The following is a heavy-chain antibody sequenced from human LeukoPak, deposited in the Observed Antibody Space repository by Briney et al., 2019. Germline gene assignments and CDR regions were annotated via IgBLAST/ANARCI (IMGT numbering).Heavy chain of an antibody. CDR2: ISTSTGDT. D-gene: IGHD6-25*01. J-gene: IGHJ4*02. CDR1: GYSFILYG. CDR3: ARERTPGSGYGVDY. Sequence: LRASVKVSCKTSGYSFILYGISWVRQAPGQGPEWMGWISTSTGDTKYTQKFQGRVTMTGDRSISTAYMELSRLRSDDTAVYYCARERTPGSGYGVDYWGQGTVVTVSS. V-gene: IGHV1-18*01.